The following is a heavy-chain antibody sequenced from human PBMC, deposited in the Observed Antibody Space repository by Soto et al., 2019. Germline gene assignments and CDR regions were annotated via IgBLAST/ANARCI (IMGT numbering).Heavy chain of an antibody. CDR2: IIPIFGTA. Sequence: SVKVSCKASGGTFSSYAISWVRQAPGQGLEWMGGIIPIFGTANYAQKFQGRVTITADKSTSTAYMELSSLRSEDTAVYYCARTYGSGYYPMNYYYYGMDVWGHGTTVTVSS. D-gene: IGHD3-22*01. V-gene: IGHV1-69*06. CDR1: GGTFSSYA. J-gene: IGHJ6*02. CDR3: ARTYGSGYYPMNYYYYGMDV.